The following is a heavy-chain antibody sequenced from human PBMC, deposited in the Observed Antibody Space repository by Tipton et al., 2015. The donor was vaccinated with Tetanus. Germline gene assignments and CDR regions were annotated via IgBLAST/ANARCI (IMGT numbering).Heavy chain of an antibody. CDR3: ARLSSSANDAHAFDI. D-gene: IGHD3-22*01. Sequence: TLSLTCTVSGGSISSSSYHWGWIRQPPGKGLEWIGSIYYSGSTYYNPSLKSRVTISVATSKNLFSLKLTSVTAAYTAVYYCARLSSSANDAHAFDIWGQGTMVTVSS. CDR1: GGSISSSSYH. V-gene: IGHV4-39*01. J-gene: IGHJ3*02. CDR2: IYYSGST.